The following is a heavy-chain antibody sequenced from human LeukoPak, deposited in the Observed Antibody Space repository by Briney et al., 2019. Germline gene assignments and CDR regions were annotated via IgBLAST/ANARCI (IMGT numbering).Heavy chain of an antibody. Sequence: SETLSLTCTVSGGSISTDNCYWGCIRQPPGKGLEWIGSIYYNGNTYYNPSLKSRVTISVDTSKNQFSLKVNSVTAADTAVYYCARGVKNTVTTCDYWGQGILVTVSS. J-gene: IGHJ4*02. CDR3: ARGVKNTVTTCDY. V-gene: IGHV4-39*07. D-gene: IGHD4-17*01. CDR2: IYYNGNT. CDR1: GGSISTDNCY.